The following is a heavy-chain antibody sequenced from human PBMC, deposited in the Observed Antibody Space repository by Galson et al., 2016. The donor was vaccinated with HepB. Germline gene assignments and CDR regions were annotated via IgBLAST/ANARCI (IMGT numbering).Heavy chain of an antibody. CDR2: LHTWDET. D-gene: IGHD3-10*01. Sequence: SETLSLTCTVSGASISTTYWSWIRQPAGKGLEWIGRLHTWDETLYNPSLKSRVTMSVDASKNQFSLRLSSVTAADTAIYYCARGPHFGAYIPMDFWGQGTLVTVSS. CDR3: ARGPHFGAYIPMDF. J-gene: IGHJ1*01. CDR1: GASISTTY. V-gene: IGHV4-4*07.